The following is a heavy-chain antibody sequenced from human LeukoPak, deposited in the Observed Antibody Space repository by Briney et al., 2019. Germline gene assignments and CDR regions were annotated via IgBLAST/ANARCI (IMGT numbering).Heavy chain of an antibody. D-gene: IGHD4-23*01. Sequence: QSGGSLRLSCAASGFTFSSYWMNWVRQAPGKGLVWVSRIASDGSSTTYADSVKGRFSISRDNAKNTLYLQMNSLRVEDTAAYYCARGRPHGNDYWGQGTLVTVSS. CDR3: ARGRPHGNDY. J-gene: IGHJ4*02. V-gene: IGHV3-74*01. CDR2: IASDGSST. CDR1: GFTFSSYW.